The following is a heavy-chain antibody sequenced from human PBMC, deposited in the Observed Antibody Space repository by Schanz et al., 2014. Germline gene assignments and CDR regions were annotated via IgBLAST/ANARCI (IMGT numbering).Heavy chain of an antibody. CDR2: IYSGVST. J-gene: IGHJ6*03. D-gene: IGHD2-21*02. CDR1: GFTFSNYA. CDR3: ARPSDSSWYMDV. V-gene: IGHV3-66*01. Sequence: EVQLLESGGGLVQPGGSLRLSCAASGFTFSNYAMGWVRQTPGKGLEWVSIIYSGVSTYYADSVKGRFTISRDNSKNTVYLQMNSLRAEDTAVYYCARPSDSSWYMDVWGKGTTVTVSS.